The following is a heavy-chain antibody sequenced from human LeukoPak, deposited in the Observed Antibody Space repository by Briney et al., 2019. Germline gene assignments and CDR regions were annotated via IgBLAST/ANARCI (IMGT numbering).Heavy chain of an antibody. V-gene: IGHV3-48*03. Sequence: GGSLRLSCAASGFTFSSYEMNWVRQAPGKGLEWVSYISSSGSTIYYADSVKGRFTISRDNSKNTLYLQMNSLRAEDTAVYYCAKDYEPLVGVHRWGDWFDPWGQGTLVTVSS. CDR2: ISSSGSTI. J-gene: IGHJ5*02. CDR3: AKDYEPLVGVHRWGDWFDP. D-gene: IGHD1-26*01. CDR1: GFTFSSYE.